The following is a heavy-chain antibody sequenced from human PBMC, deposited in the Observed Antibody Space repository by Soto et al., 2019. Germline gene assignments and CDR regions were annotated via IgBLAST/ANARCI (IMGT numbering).Heavy chain of an antibody. D-gene: IGHD5-12*01. CDR3: ATSRRGYSGYDLRSSMDV. Sequence: GESLKISCKGSGYSFASYWLSWVRQMPGKGLEWMGRTDPSDSYTNYSPSFQGHVTISADKSISTAYLQWSSLKASDTAMYYCATSRRGYSGYDLRSSMDVWGQGTTVTVSS. CDR2: TDPSDSYT. CDR1: GYSFASYW. V-gene: IGHV5-10-1*01. J-gene: IGHJ6*02.